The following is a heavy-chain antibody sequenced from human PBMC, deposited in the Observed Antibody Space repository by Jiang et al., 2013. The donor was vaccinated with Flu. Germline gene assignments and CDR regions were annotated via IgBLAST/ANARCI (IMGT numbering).Heavy chain of an antibody. Sequence: GFDPEDGETIYAQKFQGRVTMTEDTSTDTAYMELSSLRSEDTAVYYCATSPSTKEYYFDYWGQGTLVTVSS. J-gene: IGHJ4*02. CDR3: ATSPSTKEYYFDY. V-gene: IGHV1-24*01. D-gene: IGHD1-1*01. CDR2: FDPEDGET.